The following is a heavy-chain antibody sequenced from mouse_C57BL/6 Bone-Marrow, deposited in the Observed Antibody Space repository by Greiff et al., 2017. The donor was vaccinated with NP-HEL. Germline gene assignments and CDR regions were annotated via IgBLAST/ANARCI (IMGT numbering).Heavy chain of an antibody. D-gene: IGHD6-2*01. V-gene: IGHV1-5*01. CDR1: GYTFTSYW. CDR3: ASGQFFFDV. J-gene: IGHJ2*01. Sequence: VQLQQSGTVLARPGASVKMSCKTSGYTFTSYWMHWVKQRPGQGLEWIGAIYPGNSDTSYNQKFKCKAKLTAVTSASTAYMQLSSLTNEDSAVYYCASGQFFFDVWGKGTTLTVSS. CDR2: IYPGNSDT.